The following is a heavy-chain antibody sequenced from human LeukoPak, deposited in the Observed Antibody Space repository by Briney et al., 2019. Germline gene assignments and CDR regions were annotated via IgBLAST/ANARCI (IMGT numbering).Heavy chain of an antibody. V-gene: IGHV3-33*01. Sequence: GGSLRLSCAASGFSFSSYGMHWVRQAPGKGLEWVAVIWYDGTNKYYADSVKGRFTISRDNSKNTLYLQMNSLRAEDTAVYYCARDQRGFSYSKYYLDYWGQGTLVTVSS. CDR2: IWYDGTNK. CDR3: ARDQRGFSYSKYYLDY. J-gene: IGHJ4*02. D-gene: IGHD5-18*01. CDR1: GFSFSSYG.